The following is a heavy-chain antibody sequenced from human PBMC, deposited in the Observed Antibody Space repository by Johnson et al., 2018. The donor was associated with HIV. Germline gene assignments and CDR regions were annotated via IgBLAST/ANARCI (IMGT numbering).Heavy chain of an antibody. CDR1: GFIFRDYY. V-gene: IGHV3-11*04. CDR3: AREEGSDILTRGDAFDI. CDR2: ISSSGKST. D-gene: IGHD3-9*01. Sequence: VQLVESGGGLVKPGGSLRLSCAVSGFIFRDYYMSWIRQAPGKGLEWVSYISSSGKSTNYADSVKGRFTISRDNAKNSLSLQMNSLRAEDTAIYYCAREEGSDILTRGDAFDIWGQGTMVAVSS. J-gene: IGHJ3*02.